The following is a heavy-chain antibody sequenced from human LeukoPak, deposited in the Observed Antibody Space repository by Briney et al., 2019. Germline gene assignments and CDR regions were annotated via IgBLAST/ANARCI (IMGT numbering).Heavy chain of an antibody. Sequence: PGGSLRLSCAASGFTFSSYAMHWVRQAPGKGLEYVSAISSNGGSTYYANSVKGRFTISRDNSKNTLYLQMNSLRAEDTAVYYCYSMIVVEIRVINDYWGQGTLVTVSS. J-gene: IGHJ4*02. D-gene: IGHD3-22*01. CDR3: YSMIVVEIRVINDY. CDR1: GFTFSSYA. CDR2: ISSNGGST. V-gene: IGHV3-64*01.